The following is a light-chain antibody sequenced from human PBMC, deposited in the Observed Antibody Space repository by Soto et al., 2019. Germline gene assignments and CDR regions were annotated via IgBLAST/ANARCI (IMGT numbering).Light chain of an antibody. CDR1: SSDVGGYDY. V-gene: IGLV2-23*03. CDR2: EGG. J-gene: IGLJ1*01. Sequence: QSALTQPASVSGSPGQSITISCIGTSSDVGGYDYVSWYQQNPGKAPKLMIYEGGKRPSGVSNRFSGSKSGNTASLTISGLQAEDEADYYCCSYAGFSTFVFGTGTKLTVL. CDR3: CSYAGFSTFV.